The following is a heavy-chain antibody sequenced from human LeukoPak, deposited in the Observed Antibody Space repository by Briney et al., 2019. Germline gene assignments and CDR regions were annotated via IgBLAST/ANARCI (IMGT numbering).Heavy chain of an antibody. D-gene: IGHD6-6*01. V-gene: IGHV4-39*01. Sequence: PSETLSLTCTVSGGSISSSSYYWGWIRQPPGKGLEWIGSIYYSGSTYYNPSLKSRVTISVDTSKNQFSLKLSSVTAADTAVYYCARHFKRMGIAARRLWFDPWGQGTLVTVSS. J-gene: IGHJ5*02. CDR1: GGSISSSSYY. CDR2: IYYSGST. CDR3: ARHFKRMGIAARRLWFDP.